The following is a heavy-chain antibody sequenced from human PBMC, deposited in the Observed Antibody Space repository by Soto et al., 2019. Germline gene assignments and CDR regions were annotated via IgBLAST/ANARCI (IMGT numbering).Heavy chain of an antibody. Sequence: GSLRLSCAASGFTFGTYWMSWVRRAPDQGLEWVATIKEDGNDKYYVDSVKGRFTTSRDNAKKSLHLQMDSLRAEDTAIYFCVRQRLSPHSFDIWGQGTRVTVSS. CDR1: GFTFGTYW. D-gene: IGHD6-25*01. CDR3: VRQRLSPHSFDI. J-gene: IGHJ3*02. CDR2: IKEDGNDK. V-gene: IGHV3-7*03.